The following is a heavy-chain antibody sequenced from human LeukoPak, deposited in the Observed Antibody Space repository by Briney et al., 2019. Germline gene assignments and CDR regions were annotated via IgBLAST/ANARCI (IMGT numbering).Heavy chain of an antibody. V-gene: IGHV1-69*05. D-gene: IGHD6-6*01. CDR3: ARDSFPVYSSSSRWFDP. CDR2: VIPIFGTA. CDR1: GGTFSSYA. Sequence: SVKVSCKASGGTFSSYAISWVRQAPGQGLEWMGGVIPIFGTANYAQKFQGRVTITTDESTSTAYMELSSLRSEDTAVYYCARDSFPVYSSSSRWFDPWGQGTLVTVSS. J-gene: IGHJ5*02.